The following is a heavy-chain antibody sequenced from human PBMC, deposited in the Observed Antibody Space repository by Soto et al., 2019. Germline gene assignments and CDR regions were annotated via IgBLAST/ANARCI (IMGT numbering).Heavy chain of an antibody. CDR2: IDSRGRTL. CDR3: ARQAARNYIDS. D-gene: IGHD6-6*01. J-gene: IGHJ4*02. CDR1: GFTFTDYS. Sequence: PGGSLRLSCAASGFTFTDYSMSWIRQAPGKGLEWLAFIDSRGRTLSYADSVKGRFTISRDNAKNSLYLQMHSLRADDTAVYYCARQAARNYIDSWGQGTLVTVSS. V-gene: IGHV3-11*01.